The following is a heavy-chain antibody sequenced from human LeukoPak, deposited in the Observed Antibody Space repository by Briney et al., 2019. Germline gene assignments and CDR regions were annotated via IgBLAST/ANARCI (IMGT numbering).Heavy chain of an antibody. CDR3: ARDGTTVVTSDAFDI. V-gene: IGHV1-2*02. CDR1: GYTFTGYY. CDR2: INPNSGGT. J-gene: IGHJ3*02. Sequence: ASVKVSCKASGYTFTGYYMHWVRQAPGQGLEWMGWINPNSGGTNYAQKFQGRVTMTRDTSISTAYMELSRLRSDDTAVYYRARDGTTVVTSDAFDIWGQGTMVTVSS. D-gene: IGHD4-23*01.